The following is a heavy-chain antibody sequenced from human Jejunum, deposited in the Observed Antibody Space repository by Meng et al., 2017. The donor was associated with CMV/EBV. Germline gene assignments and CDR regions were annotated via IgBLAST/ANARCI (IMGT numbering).Heavy chain of an antibody. D-gene: IGHD3-22*01. CDR1: GFAFGSYA. CDR2: IKGSGDKT. CDR3: ANPNYYDSNGAY. Sequence: CAASGFAFGSYAMSWVRQAPGKGLEWVSSIKGSGDKTYYADSVKGRFTISRDNSKTTLYLQMNSLRADDTAVYYCANPNYYDSNGAYWGQGTLVTVSS. V-gene: IGHV3-23*01. J-gene: IGHJ4*02.